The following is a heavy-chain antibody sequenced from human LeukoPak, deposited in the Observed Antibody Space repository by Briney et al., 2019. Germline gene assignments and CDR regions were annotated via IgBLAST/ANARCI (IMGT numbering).Heavy chain of an antibody. D-gene: IGHD2-2*01. CDR1: GGSISSSSYY. J-gene: IGHJ5*02. V-gene: IGHV4-39*01. Sequence: PSETLSLTCTVSGGSISSSSYYWGWIRQPPGKGLEWIGSIYYSGSTYYNPSLKSRVTISVDTSKNQFSLKLSSVTAADTAVYYCARHIVVVPAVWFDPWGQGTLVTVSS. CDR2: IYYSGST. CDR3: ARHIVVVPAVWFDP.